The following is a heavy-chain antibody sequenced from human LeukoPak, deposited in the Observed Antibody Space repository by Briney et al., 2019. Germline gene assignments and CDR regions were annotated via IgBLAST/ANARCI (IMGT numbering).Heavy chain of an antibody. CDR3: AIRGGSGWYYFDY. Sequence: KTSETLSLTCAVYGGSFSGYYWSWIRQPPGKGLEWIGEINHSGSTNYNPSLKSRVTISVDTSKNQFSLKLSSVTAADTAVYYCAIRGGSGWYYFDYWGRGTLVTVSS. CDR2: INHSGST. CDR1: GGSFSGYY. D-gene: IGHD6-19*01. V-gene: IGHV4-34*01. J-gene: IGHJ4*02.